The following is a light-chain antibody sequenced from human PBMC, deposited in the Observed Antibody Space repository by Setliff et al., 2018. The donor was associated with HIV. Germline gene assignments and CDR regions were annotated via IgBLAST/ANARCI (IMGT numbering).Light chain of an antibody. J-gene: IGLJ1*01. CDR2: DNS. CDR1: SSNIGAGYE. V-gene: IGLV1-40*01. CDR3: YSYAGTYTYI. Sequence: QSVLTQPPSVSGAPGQRVTISCTGSSSNIGAGYEVHWYQQLPGTAPKLLIYDNSNRPSGVPDRFSGSKSGTSASLAITGLQAEDEADYYCYSYAGTYTYIFGTGTKVTVL.